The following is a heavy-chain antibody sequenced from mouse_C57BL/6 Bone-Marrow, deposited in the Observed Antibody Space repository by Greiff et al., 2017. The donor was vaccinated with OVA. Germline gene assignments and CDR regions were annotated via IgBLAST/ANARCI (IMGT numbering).Heavy chain of an antibody. J-gene: IGHJ4*01. CDR1: GFTFSSYG. CDR2: ISSGGSYT. CDR3: TLWAMDY. Sequence: EVKLVESGGDLVKPGGSLKLSCAASGFTFSSYGMSWVRQTPDKRLEWVATISSGGSYTYYPDSVKGRFTISRDNAKNTLYLQMSSLKSEDTAMYYCTLWAMDYWGQGTSVTVSS. V-gene: IGHV5-6*02. D-gene: IGHD1-1*02.